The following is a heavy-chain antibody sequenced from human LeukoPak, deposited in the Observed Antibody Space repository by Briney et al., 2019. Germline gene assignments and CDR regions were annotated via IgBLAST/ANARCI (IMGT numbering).Heavy chain of an antibody. CDR3: ARAYNWNSQRNRHLLAFDY. CDR1: GDSVSSNSAA. V-gene: IGHV6-1*01. Sequence: SQTLSLTCAISGDSVSSNSAAWNWIRQSTSRGLEWLRRTYYRTKWYNDYAVSVKSPITINPDTSKNQFSLQLNSVTPEDTAVYYCARAYNWNSQRNRHLLAFDYWGQGTLVTVSS. D-gene: IGHD1-1*01. CDR2: TYYRTKWYN. J-gene: IGHJ4*02.